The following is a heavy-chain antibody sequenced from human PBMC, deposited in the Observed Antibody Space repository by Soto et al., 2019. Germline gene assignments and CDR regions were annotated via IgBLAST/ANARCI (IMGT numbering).Heavy chain of an antibody. D-gene: IGHD4-17*01. CDR1: GYTFADYY. V-gene: IGHV1-2*02. CDR2: INPNSGGT. Sequence: SVKVSCKASGYTFADYYIYWMRQAPGQGLEWMGWINPNSGGTYYAQKFQGRVTMTRDTSISTAYMELSRLRSDDTAVYYCARNTVTTSHWGQGTLVTVSS. CDR3: ARNTVTTSH. J-gene: IGHJ4*02.